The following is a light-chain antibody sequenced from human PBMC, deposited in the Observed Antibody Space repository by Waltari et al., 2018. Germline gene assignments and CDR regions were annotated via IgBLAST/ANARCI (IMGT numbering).Light chain of an antibody. CDR1: QSVTNN. J-gene: IGKJ4*01. Sequence: EIVMTQSPATLSLSPGERAPLSCRASQSVTNNLAWYQQKPGQAPRLLIYRASTGATSIPARISGSGSGTEFTLTISSLQSEDFAFYYCQQYNNWPLTFGGGTKVEIK. CDR3: QQYNNWPLT. CDR2: RAS. V-gene: IGKV3-15*01.